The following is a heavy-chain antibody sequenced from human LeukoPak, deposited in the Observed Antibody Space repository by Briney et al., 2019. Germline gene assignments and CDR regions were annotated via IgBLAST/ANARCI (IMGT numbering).Heavy chain of an antibody. Sequence: GGSLRLSCAASGFTFSSYWMHWVRQALEKGLVWISRINSDGSGTSYADSVKGRFTISRDNAKNTLYLQMNSLRAEATAVYYCARADDGANPWVNYWGQGTLVTVSS. J-gene: IGHJ4*02. CDR1: GFTFSSYW. V-gene: IGHV3-74*01. D-gene: IGHD4-23*01. CDR2: INSDGSGT. CDR3: ARADDGANPWVNY.